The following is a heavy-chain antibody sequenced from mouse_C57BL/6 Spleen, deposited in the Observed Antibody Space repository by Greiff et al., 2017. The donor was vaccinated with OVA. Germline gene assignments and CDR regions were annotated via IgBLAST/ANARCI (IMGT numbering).Heavy chain of an antibody. CDR1: GYTFTDYE. D-gene: IGHD1-1*01. CDR3: IYYGSSYGYFDV. J-gene: IGHJ1*03. CDR2: IDPETGGT. V-gene: IGHV1-15*01. Sequence: VKLQESGAELVRPGASVTLSCKASGYTFTDYEMHWVKQTPVHGLEWIGAIDPETGGTAYNQKFKGKAILTADKSSSTAYMALRSLTSEDSAVYYCIYYGSSYGYFDVWGTGTTVTVSS.